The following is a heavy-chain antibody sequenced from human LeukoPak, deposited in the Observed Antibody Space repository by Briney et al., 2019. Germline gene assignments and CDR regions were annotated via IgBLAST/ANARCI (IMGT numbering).Heavy chain of an antibody. CDR3: ARNVVVPADYYYYGMDV. D-gene: IGHD2-2*01. J-gene: IGHJ6*02. Sequence: PSETLSLTCTVSGGSISSYYWSWIRQPAGKGLEWIGRIYTSGSTNYNPSLKSRLTMSVDTSKNQFSLKLSSVTAADTAVYYCARNVVVPADYYYYGMDVWGQGTTVTVSS. CDR2: IYTSGST. CDR1: GGSISSYY. V-gene: IGHV4-4*07.